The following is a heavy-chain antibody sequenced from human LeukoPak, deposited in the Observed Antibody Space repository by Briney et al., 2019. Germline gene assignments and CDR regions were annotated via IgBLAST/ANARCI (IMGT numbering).Heavy chain of an antibody. CDR1: GGSISSGGYY. CDR3: ARVIVVVHKLFDY. J-gene: IGHJ4*02. D-gene: IGHD3-22*01. V-gene: IGHV4-31*03. CDR2: IYYSGST. Sequence: SETLSLTCTVSGGSISSGGYYWSWIRQHPGKGLEWIGYIYYSGSTYYNPSLKSRVTISVDTSKNQFSLKLSSVTAADTAVYYCARVIVVVHKLFDYWGQGTLVTVSS.